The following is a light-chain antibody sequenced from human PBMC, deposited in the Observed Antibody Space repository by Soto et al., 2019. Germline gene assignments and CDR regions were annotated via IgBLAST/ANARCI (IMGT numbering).Light chain of an antibody. CDR1: SSDVGSYNL. J-gene: IGLJ1*01. CDR3: CSYAGSSTSYV. V-gene: IGLV2-23*01. CDR2: EGS. Sequence: LTQPASVSGSPGQSITISCTGTSSDVGSYNLVSWYQQHPGKAPKLMIYEGSKRPSGVSNRFSGSKSGSTASLTISGLQAEDEADYYCCSYAGSSTSYVFGTGTKVTVL.